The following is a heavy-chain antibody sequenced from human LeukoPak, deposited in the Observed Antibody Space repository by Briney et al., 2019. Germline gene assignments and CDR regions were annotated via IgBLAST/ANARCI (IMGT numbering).Heavy chain of an antibody. J-gene: IGHJ5*02. D-gene: IGHD2/OR15-2a*01. V-gene: IGHV4-59*11. CDR3: ARSSDYYFGP. CDR1: GGSISGHY. Sequence: PSETLSLTCTVSGGSISGHYWSWIRQPPGKGVEWIGEIYYSGGTKYNPSLKNRVTTSVDTTKNQFSLRLTSVTTADTAVYYCARSSDYYFGPWGQGTLVTVSS. CDR2: IYYSGGT.